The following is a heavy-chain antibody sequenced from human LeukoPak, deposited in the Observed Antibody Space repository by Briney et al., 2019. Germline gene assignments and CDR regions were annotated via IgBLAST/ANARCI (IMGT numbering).Heavy chain of an antibody. J-gene: IGHJ5*02. CDR2: ISYDGSNK. D-gene: IGHD3-22*01. Sequence: GGSLRLSCAASGFTFSSYGMHWARQAPGKGLEWVAVISYDGSNKYYADSVKGRFTISRDNSKNTLYLQMNSLRAEDTAVYYCAKDPYYYDSSGYYGSWGQGTLVTVSS. CDR1: GFTFSSYG. V-gene: IGHV3-30*18. CDR3: AKDPYYYDSSGYYGS.